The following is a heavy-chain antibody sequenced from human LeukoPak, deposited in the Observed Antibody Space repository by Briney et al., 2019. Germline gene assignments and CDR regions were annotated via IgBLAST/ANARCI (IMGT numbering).Heavy chain of an antibody. J-gene: IGHJ5*02. CDR3: ARVIGQTTRNWSDP. D-gene: IGHD1-14*01. Sequence: ASVKVSCKASGGTFSSYAISWVRQAPGQGLEWMGGIIPIFGTANYTQKFQGRVTITTDESTSTAYMELSSLRSEDTAVYYCARVIGQTTRNWSDPWGQGTLVTVSS. CDR2: IIPIFGTA. CDR1: GGTFSSYA. V-gene: IGHV1-69*05.